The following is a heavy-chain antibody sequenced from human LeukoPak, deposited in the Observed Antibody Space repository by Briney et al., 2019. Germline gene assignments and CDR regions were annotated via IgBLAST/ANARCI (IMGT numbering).Heavy chain of an antibody. Sequence: GGSLRLSCAASGFTFSSYAMSWVRQAPGRGLECVSPIDGSGGNTYYADSVKGRFTISRDNSKTTLCLQMNSLRAEDTAVYYCARVAQTAYGSGVFDYWGQGTLVTVSS. CDR2: IDGSGGNT. V-gene: IGHV3-23*01. J-gene: IGHJ4*02. CDR3: ARVAQTAYGSGVFDY. CDR1: GFTFSSYA. D-gene: IGHD3-10*01.